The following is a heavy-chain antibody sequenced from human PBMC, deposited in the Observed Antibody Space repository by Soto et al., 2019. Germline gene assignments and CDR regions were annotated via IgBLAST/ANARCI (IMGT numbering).Heavy chain of an antibody. J-gene: IGHJ4*01. CDR3: ARACTGXACPLHY. Sequence: GGSLRLSCAASGFTFDRYWMTWVRQAPGKGLEWVASINDDGSQTNYVGSVKGRFTISRDNAKNSVFLQMDNLRVEDTSVYHCARACTGXACPLHYWGHGTLVTVSS. CDR1: GFTFDRYW. D-gene: IGHD2-8*02. CDR2: INDDGSQT. V-gene: IGHV3-7*01.